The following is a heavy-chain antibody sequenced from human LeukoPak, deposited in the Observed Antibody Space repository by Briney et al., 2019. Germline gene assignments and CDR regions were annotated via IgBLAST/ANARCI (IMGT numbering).Heavy chain of an antibody. CDR1: GVSVSSSGYY. CDR3: ARHVCYEYFHY. V-gene: IGHV4-39*01. D-gene: IGHD5-12*01. J-gene: IGHJ4*02. CDR2: ICYSGTT. Sequence: PSETLSLTCTVSGVSVSSSGYYWGWIRQPPGKGLEWVGSICYSGTTYYNPSLKCRVAISVDTSKNQFSLKLSSVTAADTAVYYCARHVCYEYFHYGGQGALVTVPS.